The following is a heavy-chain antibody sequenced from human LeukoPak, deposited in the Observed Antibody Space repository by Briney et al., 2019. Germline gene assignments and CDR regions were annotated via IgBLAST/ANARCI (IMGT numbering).Heavy chain of an antibody. CDR1: GFTFSSYW. D-gene: IGHD2/OR15-2a*01. CDR3: ARDFYGPYYYYGMDV. V-gene: IGHV3-7*05. CDR2: IKQDGSEK. Sequence: PGGSLRLSCAASGFTFSSYWMSWVRQAPGKGLEWVANIKQDGSEKYYVDSVKGRFTISRDNVKNSLYLQMNSLRAEDTAVYYCARDFYGPYYYYGMDVWGQGTTVTVSS. J-gene: IGHJ6*02.